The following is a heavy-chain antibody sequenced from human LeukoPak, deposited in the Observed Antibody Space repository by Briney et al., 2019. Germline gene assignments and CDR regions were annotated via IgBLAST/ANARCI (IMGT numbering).Heavy chain of an antibody. V-gene: IGHV3-30*02. CDR3: AKALDCGDYVPLCY. CDR1: GFTFSSYG. D-gene: IGHD4-17*01. CDR2: IRYDGSNK. J-gene: IGHJ4*02. Sequence: GGSLRLSCAASGFTFSSYGLHWVRQAPGKGLEWLAFIRYDGSNKYYADSVKGRFTISRDNSKNTLYLQMNSLRAEDTAVYYCAKALDCGDYVPLCYWGQGTLVTVSS.